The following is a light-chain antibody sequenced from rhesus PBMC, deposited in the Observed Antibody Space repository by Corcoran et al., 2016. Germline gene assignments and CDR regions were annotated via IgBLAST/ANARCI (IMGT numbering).Light chain of an antibody. CDR1: QGIRNW. J-gene: IGKJ2*01. CDR3: QQHDNSPMYS. Sequence: DIQMTQSPSSLSASVGDRVTITCRASQGIRNWLAWYQQKPGKAPKLLIYRTSNLETGVPSRFSGSGSGKDFTLTISSLQPEDIATYYCQQHDNSPMYSFGQGTKGEIK. CDR2: RTS. V-gene: IGKV1-69*01.